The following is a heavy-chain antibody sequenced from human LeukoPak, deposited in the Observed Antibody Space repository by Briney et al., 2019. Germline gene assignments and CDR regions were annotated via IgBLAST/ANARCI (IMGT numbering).Heavy chain of an antibody. V-gene: IGHV3-66*02. CDR2: VYGGNTS. Sequence: GGSLRLSCAASGVIFSDYYMTWIRQAPGKGLEWVSVVYGGNTSYYADSVKGRFTISRDTSKNTVHLQMNSLRTEDTAVYYCARAYGSNSNDYWGQGTLVTVSS. CDR3: ARAYGSNSNDY. CDR1: GVIFSDYY. D-gene: IGHD6-13*01. J-gene: IGHJ4*02.